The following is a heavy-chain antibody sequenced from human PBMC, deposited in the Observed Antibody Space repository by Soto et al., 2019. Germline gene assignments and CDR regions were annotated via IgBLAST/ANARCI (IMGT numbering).Heavy chain of an antibody. D-gene: IGHD6-19*01. J-gene: IGHJ6*02. Sequence: HPGGSLRLSCAASGFTFSSYGMHWVRQAPGKGLEWVAVISYDGSNKYYADSVKGRFTISRDNSKNTLYLQMNSLRAEDTAVYYCAKEGQGSGWYYGVYYYYGMDVWGQGTTVTVSS. CDR2: ISYDGSNK. CDR3: AKEGQGSGWYYGVYYYYGMDV. CDR1: GFTFSSYG. V-gene: IGHV3-30*18.